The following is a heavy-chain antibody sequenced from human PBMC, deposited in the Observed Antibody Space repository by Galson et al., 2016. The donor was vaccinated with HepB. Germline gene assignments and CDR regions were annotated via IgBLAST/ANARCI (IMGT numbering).Heavy chain of an antibody. CDR3: ARSLWGKDEPGAYHYALDG. CDR1: GGTFSRFA. V-gene: IGHV1-69*13. J-gene: IGHJ6*02. D-gene: IGHD3-16*01. CDR2: IIPMSGTA. Sequence: SVKVSCKASGGTFSRFAISWVRQAPGQELEWLGGIIPMSGTAHYAQRFQGRVTISADESTNTAYMELSSLRSEDTSVYYCARSLWGKDEPGAYHYALDGWGQGTTVTVSS.